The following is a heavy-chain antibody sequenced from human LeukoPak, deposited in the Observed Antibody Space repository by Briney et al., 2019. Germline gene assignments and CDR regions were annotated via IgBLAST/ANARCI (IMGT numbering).Heavy chain of an antibody. J-gene: IGHJ4*02. D-gene: IGHD3-22*01. CDR3: ARWGVGLWDYDSSGLLD. Sequence: SETLSLTCTVSGGSISSGGYYWSWIRQHPGKGLEWIGYIYYSGSTYYNPSLKSRVTISVDTSKNQFSLKLSSVTAADTAVYYCARWGVGLWDYDSSGLLDRGQGTLVTVSS. CDR1: GGSISSGGYY. V-gene: IGHV4-31*03. CDR2: IYYSGST.